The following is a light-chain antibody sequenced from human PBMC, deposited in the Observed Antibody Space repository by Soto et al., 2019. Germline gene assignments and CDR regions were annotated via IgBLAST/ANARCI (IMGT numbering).Light chain of an antibody. CDR3: QSPDSSDSYPGV. Sequence: SYELTQPQSVSVSPGQTSTLTCSGASLSRQFVTWYHHRPGHSPVLVIYKDRERPSGIPERFSGSTSGPTVTLTISGVQAEDEGDYSCQSPDSSDSYPGVFGSGTQLTVL. CDR2: KDR. CDR1: SLSRQF. V-gene: IGLV3-25*03. J-gene: IGLJ7*01.